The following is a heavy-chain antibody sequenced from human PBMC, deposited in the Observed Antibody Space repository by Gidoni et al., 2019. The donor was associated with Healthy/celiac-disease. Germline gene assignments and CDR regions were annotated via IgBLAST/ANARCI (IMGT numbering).Heavy chain of an antibody. J-gene: IGHJ4*02. V-gene: IGHV3-30-3*01. CDR1: GFTFSSYA. Sequence: QVQLVESGGGVVQPGRSLRLSCAASGFTFSSYAMHWVRQAPGKGLEWVAVISYDGSNKYYADSVKGRFTISRDNSKNTLYLQMNSLRAEDTAVYYCARPQDIVVVPAAMPYWGQGTLVTVSS. CDR2: ISYDGSNK. D-gene: IGHD2-2*01. CDR3: ARPQDIVVVPAAMPY.